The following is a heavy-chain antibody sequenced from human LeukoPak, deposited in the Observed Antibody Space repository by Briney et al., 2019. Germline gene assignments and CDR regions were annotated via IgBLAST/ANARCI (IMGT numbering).Heavy chain of an antibody. J-gene: IGHJ5*02. Sequence: PGGSLRLSCAASGFTFSSYAMSWVRQAPGKGLEWVSAISGSGGSTYYADSVKGRFTISSDNSKNTLYLQMNSLRAEDTAVYYCAKDASYCGGDCYSGNWFDPWGQGTLVTVSS. CDR2: ISGSGGST. V-gene: IGHV3-23*01. CDR1: GFTFSSYA. D-gene: IGHD2-21*02. CDR3: AKDASYCGGDCYSGNWFDP.